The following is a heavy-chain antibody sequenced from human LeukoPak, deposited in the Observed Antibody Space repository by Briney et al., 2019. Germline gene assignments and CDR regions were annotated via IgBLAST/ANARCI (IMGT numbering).Heavy chain of an antibody. J-gene: IGHJ4*02. Sequence: GGSLRLSCAASGFTFSSYAMHWVRQAPAKGLEWVAVISYDGSNKYYTDSVKGRFTITRDNSKNTLYLQMNSLRAEDTAIYFCAKDHRASGASNSYEYWGQGTLVTVSS. CDR3: AKDHRASGASNSYEY. CDR1: GFTFSSYA. V-gene: IGHV3-30*18. CDR2: ISYDGSNK. D-gene: IGHD6-13*01.